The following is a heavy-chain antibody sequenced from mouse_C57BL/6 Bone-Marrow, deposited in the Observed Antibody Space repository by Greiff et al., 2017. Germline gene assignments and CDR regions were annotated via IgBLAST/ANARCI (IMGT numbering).Heavy chain of an antibody. CDR3: ARQTGKRPFDY. D-gene: IGHD4-1*01. Sequence: EVQVVESGGGLVQPGGSLKLSCAASGFTFSDYYMYWVRQTPEKRLEWVAYISNGGGSTYYPDTVKGRFTISRDNAKNTLYLQMSRLKSEDTAMYYCARQTGKRPFDYWGQGTTLTVSS. J-gene: IGHJ2*01. V-gene: IGHV5-12*01. CDR1: GFTFSDYY. CDR2: ISNGGGST.